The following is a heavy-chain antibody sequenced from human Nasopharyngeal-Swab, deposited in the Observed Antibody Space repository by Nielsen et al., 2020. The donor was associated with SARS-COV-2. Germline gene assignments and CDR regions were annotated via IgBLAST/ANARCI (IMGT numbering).Heavy chain of an antibody. CDR2: LYYSGST. V-gene: IGHV4-31*03. J-gene: IGHJ3*02. CDR3: ARARITMIVVVDAFDI. D-gene: IGHD3-22*01. CDR1: GGSISSGGYY. Sequence: SETLSLTCTVSGGSISSGGYYWSWIRQPPGKGLEWIGYLYYSGSTYYNPSLKSRVTISVDTSKNQFSLKLSSVTAADTAVYYCARARITMIVVVDAFDIWGQGTMVTVSS.